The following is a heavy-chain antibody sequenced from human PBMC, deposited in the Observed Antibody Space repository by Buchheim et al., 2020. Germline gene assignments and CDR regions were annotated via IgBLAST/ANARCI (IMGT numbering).Heavy chain of an antibody. J-gene: IGHJ1*01. CDR1: GFTFTSYA. CDR3: AASLSGTRGRLPY. D-gene: IGHD6-13*01. CDR2: ISGSGDVP. Sequence: EVQLLESGGGLVQPGGSLGLSCTASGFTFTSYAMNWVRQAPGKGLEWVSGISGSGDVPYYADSVKGRFTIFSENSKNTVYLQMNSLRAEDTAEYYCAASLSGTRGRLPYWGHGTL. V-gene: IGHV3-23*01.